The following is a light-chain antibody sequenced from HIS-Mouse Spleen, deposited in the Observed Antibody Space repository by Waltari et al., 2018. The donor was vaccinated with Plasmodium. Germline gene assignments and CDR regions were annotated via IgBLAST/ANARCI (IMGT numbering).Light chain of an antibody. CDR3: QVWDSSSDHPV. CDR2: DDS. V-gene: IGLV3-21*02. Sequence: SYVLTQPPSVSVAPGQTARITCGGNNIGSKSVHWYQQKPGPAPVLVVYDDSDRPSGIPGRFAGANAGNTATLTISRVEGGDEADYYCQVWDSSSDHPVFGGGTKLTVL. J-gene: IGLJ2*01. CDR1: NIGSKS.